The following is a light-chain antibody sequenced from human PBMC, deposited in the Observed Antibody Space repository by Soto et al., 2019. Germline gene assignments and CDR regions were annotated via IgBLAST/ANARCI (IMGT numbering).Light chain of an antibody. CDR3: QQSYTSQQT. J-gene: IGKJ2*01. V-gene: IGKV1-39*01. Sequence: DIQMTQSPSSLSASVGDRVTLTCRASQTINIYLNWYQHKPGKVPKLLIYAATALQSGVPSRFSASASGTDFTLTIINVQPEDCGTYYCQQSYTSQQTFGQGTKLEI. CDR2: AAT. CDR1: QTINIY.